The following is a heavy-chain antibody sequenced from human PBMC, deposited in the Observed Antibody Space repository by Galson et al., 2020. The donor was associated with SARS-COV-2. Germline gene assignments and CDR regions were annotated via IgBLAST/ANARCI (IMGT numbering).Heavy chain of an antibody. D-gene: IGHD2-15*01. CDR3: ATLTKVVVDAIFLGYYYGMDV. CDR1: GASIRDSSYY. V-gene: IGHV4-39*07. CDR2: MYFTGST. J-gene: IGHJ6*02. Sequence: SETLSLTCIVSGASIRDSSYYWGWIRQPPGEGLEWIGSMYFTGSTYENPSLKSRVTMSMETSEKFSLKLKSVTAADTGTYYCATLTKVVVDAIFLGYYYGMDVWGQGTTVTVS.